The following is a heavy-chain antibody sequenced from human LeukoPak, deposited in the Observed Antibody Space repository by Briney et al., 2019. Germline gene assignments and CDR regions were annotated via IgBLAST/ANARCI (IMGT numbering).Heavy chain of an antibody. D-gene: IGHD2-15*01. Sequence: PGGPLRLSCSASGFTASSNYMSWVGQDPGKGLEGVSVIYSGGSTYYADSVKGRFTISRDNSKNTLYSQMNSLRAEDTAVYYCARDQMNIVVVAALPPGVRGYYMDVWGKGTTVTVS. CDR1: GFTASSNY. CDR3: ARDQMNIVVVAALPPGVRGYYMDV. V-gene: IGHV3-66*02. J-gene: IGHJ6*03. CDR2: IYSGGST.